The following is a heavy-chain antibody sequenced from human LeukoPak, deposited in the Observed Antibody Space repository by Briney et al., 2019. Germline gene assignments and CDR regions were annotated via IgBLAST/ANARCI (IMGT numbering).Heavy chain of an antibody. CDR1: GFTLSSYW. CDR2: IKSDGSDT. D-gene: IGHD6-19*01. CDR3: ARGYSSGLHFDY. J-gene: IGHJ4*02. V-gene: IGHV3-74*01. Sequence: GGSLRLSCAASGFTLSSYWMHWVRHVPGKGLVWVSRIKSDGSDTRYADSVKGRFTITRDNAKNTLYLQMNSLRAEDTAVYYCARGYSSGLHFDYWGQGTLVTVSS.